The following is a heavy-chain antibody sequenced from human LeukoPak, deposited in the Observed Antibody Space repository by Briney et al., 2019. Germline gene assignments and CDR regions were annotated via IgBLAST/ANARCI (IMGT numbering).Heavy chain of an antibody. CDR3: AKGNFGVRPKGRFDY. Sequence: GGYLRLSCTASGFVFSDYYMSWIRQAPGKGLEWVSYISYTGTTIYNADSVKGRFTISRDNSKNTLYLQMNSLRAEDTAVYYCAKGNFGVRPKGRFDYWGQGTLVTVSS. D-gene: IGHD3-10*01. CDR2: ISYTGTTI. CDR1: GFVFSDYY. V-gene: IGHV3-11*01. J-gene: IGHJ4*02.